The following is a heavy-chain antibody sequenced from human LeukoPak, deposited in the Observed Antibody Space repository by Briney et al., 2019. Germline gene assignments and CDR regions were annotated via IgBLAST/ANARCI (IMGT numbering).Heavy chain of an antibody. J-gene: IGHJ4*02. CDR1: GFTLANYA. D-gene: IGHD5-24*01. Sequence: PGGSLRLSCAASGFTLANYAMHWVRQAPGKGLEWVAVMSFDGSRKDHADSVKGRFTISRDNSKNTLSLQMNSLRTDDTAVYYCAKAGGYNYPTAYYFDYWGQGTLVTVSS. CDR2: MSFDGSRK. CDR3: AKAGGYNYPTAYYFDY. V-gene: IGHV3-30*18.